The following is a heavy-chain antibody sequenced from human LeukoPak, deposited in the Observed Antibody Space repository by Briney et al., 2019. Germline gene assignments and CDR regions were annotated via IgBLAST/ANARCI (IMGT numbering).Heavy chain of an antibody. CDR1: GGSISSFY. CDR3: AKRPWATVVYIDD. J-gene: IGHJ4*01. Sequence: SETLSLTCTVSGGSISSFYWSWIRQPPGKGLEWIGYIYYSGSTNYNPSLKSRVTISVDTSKNQFSLKLSSVTAADTAVYYCAKRPWATVVYIDDWGHGSLVTVSS. V-gene: IGHV4-59*12. CDR2: IYYSGST. D-gene: IGHD2-8*02.